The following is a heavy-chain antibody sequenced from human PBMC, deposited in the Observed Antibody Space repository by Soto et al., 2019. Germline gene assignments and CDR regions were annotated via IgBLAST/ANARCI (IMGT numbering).Heavy chain of an antibody. Sequence: EVQLVESGGGLVQPGRSLRLSCAASGFTFDDYAMHWVRQAPGKGLEWVSGISWNSGSIGYADSVKGRFTISRDNAKNSLYLQMNSLRAEDTALYSCVIAAAGPFDYWGQGTLVTVSS. J-gene: IGHJ4*02. CDR2: ISWNSGSI. V-gene: IGHV3-9*01. CDR3: VIAAAGPFDY. CDR1: GFTFDDYA. D-gene: IGHD6-13*01.